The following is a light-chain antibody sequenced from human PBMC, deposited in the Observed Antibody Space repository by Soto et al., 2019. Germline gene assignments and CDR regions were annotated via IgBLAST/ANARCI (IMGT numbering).Light chain of an antibody. CDR1: SSSIGAGYD. J-gene: IGLJ2*01. V-gene: IGLV1-40*01. CDR2: GNS. CDR3: QSYDSSLSGVV. Sequence: QSVLTQPPSVSGAPEQRGTLSCTGGSSSIGAGYDVHRYQHLPGTAPKLLIYGNSNRPSGVPDRFSGSKSGTSASLAITGLQAEDEADYYCQSYDSSLSGVVFGGGTKLTVL.